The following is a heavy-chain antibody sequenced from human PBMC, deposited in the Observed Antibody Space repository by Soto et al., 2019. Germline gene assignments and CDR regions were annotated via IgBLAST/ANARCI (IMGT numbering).Heavy chain of an antibody. CDR3: ANTPGIAALGLPEFTYYGMDV. Sequence: PGESLKISCKGSGYTFTNYWIGWVRQMPGKGLEWMGIIYPGDSDIRYSPSFQGQVTISADKSITTAYPQWSSLKASDTAMYYCANTPGIAALGLPEFTYYGMDVWGQGTTVTVSS. J-gene: IGHJ6*02. CDR1: GYTFTNYW. CDR2: IYPGDSDI. D-gene: IGHD6-13*01. V-gene: IGHV5-51*01.